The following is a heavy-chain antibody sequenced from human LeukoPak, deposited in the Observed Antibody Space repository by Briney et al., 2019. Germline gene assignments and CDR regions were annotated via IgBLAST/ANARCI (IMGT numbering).Heavy chain of an antibody. CDR3: ARVATGSYDWFDP. CDR1: GFTLNGYW. J-gene: IGHJ5*02. D-gene: IGHD3-10*01. V-gene: IGHV3-74*01. CDR2: INSDGSTT. Sequence: GGSLRLACAAPGFTLNGYWMHWVRQAPGKGLVWVARINSDGSTTSYADSVKGRFTISRDNSKNTLYLQMNSLRAEDTAVYFCARVATGSYDWFDPWGQGTLVTVSS.